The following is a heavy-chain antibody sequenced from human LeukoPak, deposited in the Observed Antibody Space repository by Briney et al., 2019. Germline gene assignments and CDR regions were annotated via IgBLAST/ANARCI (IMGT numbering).Heavy chain of an antibody. CDR2: INPNSGGT. Sequence: ASVKVSCKASGYTFTSYDINWVRQAPGQGLEWMGWINPNSGGTNYAQKFQGRVTMTRDTSISTAYMELSRLRSDDTAVYYCASSKTRAHFFDYWGQGTLVTVSS. V-gene: IGHV1-2*02. CDR1: GYTFTSYD. CDR3: ASSKTRAHFFDY. J-gene: IGHJ4*02.